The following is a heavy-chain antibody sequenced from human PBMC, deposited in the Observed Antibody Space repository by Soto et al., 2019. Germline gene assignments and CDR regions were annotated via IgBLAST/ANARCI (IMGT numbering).Heavy chain of an antibody. CDR3: ARQWYC. V-gene: IGHV4-59*08. D-gene: IGHD2-8*01. J-gene: IGHJ4*02. CDR1: GASIRSDY. CDR2: NYDSERT. Sequence: QVQLQESGPGLVKPSETLSIPCAVSGASIRSDYWSWLRQIPGMGLEWIGYNYDSERTKYNPSLRSRVPTSTDTYKNQFALKVRSGTTSDTAVNSCARQWYCWRQGILVSFSS.